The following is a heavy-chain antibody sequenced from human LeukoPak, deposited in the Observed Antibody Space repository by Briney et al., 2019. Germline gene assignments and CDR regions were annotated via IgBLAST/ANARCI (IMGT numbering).Heavy chain of an antibody. Sequence: GASVKVSCKASGYTFTSYYMHWGRQGPAQGLELMGIINPSGGSTSYAQKFQGRVTMTRDTSTSTVYMELSSLRSEDTAVYYCAREEMATGGVDYWGQGTLVTVS. J-gene: IGHJ4*02. CDR2: INPSGGST. D-gene: IGHD5-24*01. CDR3: AREEMATGGVDY. CDR1: GYTFTSYY. V-gene: IGHV1-46*01.